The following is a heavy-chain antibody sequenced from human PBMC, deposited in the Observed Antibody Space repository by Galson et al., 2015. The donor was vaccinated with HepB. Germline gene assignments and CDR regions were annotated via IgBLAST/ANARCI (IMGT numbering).Heavy chain of an antibody. CDR1: GFSFSTYW. CDR2: IKTDGSEK. J-gene: IGHJ1*01. CDR3: ARDCPPASL. Sequence: SLRLSCAASGFSFSTYWMSWVRQAPGKGLECVATIKTDGSEKQYVDSVKGRFTISRDNAKNSLFLQMNSLRGEDTAVYYCARDCPPASLWGQHTLLPVSS. V-gene: IGHV3-7*01.